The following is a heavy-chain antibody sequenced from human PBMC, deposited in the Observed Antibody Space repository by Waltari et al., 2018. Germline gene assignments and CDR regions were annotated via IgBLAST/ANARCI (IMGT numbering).Heavy chain of an antibody. CDR3: ASSDYYDSSGYYSYFDY. D-gene: IGHD3-22*01. CDR2: INHSGST. Sequence: QVQLQQWGAGLLKPSETLSLTCAVYGGSFSGYYWSWIRQPPGKGLEWIGEINHSGSTNSNPSLKSRVTISVDTSKNQFSLKLSSVTAADTAVYYCASSDYYDSSGYYSYFDYWGQGTLVTVSS. CDR1: GGSFSGYY. V-gene: IGHV4-34*01. J-gene: IGHJ4*02.